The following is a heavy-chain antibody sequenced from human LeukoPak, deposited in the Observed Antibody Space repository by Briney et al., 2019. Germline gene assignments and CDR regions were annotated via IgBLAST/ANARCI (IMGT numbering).Heavy chain of an antibody. D-gene: IGHD5-18*01. CDR2: INPNSGGT. J-gene: IGHJ4*02. Sequence: ASVKVSCKASGYTFTGYYMHWVRQAPGQGLEWMGWINPNSGGTNYAQKFQGRVTMTRDTSISTAYMELSGLRSDDTAVYYCARRPRGYSYGCDNWGQGTLVTVSS. V-gene: IGHV1-2*02. CDR1: GYTFTGYY. CDR3: ARRPRGYSYGCDN.